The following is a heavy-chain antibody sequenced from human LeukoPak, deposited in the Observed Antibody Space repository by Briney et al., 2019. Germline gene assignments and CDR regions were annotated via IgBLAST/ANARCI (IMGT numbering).Heavy chain of an antibody. CDR1: GFTFSSYS. J-gene: IGHJ4*02. CDR3: ARDSQPYYVWGSYRPGDLDY. CDR2: ISSSSYI. V-gene: IGHV3-21*01. D-gene: IGHD3-16*01. Sequence: GGSLRLSCAASGFTFSSYSMNWVRQAPGKGLEWVSSISSSSYIYYADSVKGRFTISRDNAKNSLYLQMNSLRAEDTAVYYCARDSQPYYVWGSYRPGDLDYWGQGTLVTVSS.